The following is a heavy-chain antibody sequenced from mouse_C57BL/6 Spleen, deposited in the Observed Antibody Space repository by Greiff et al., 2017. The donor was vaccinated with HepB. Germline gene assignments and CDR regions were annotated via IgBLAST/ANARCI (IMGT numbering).Heavy chain of an antibody. CDR1: GFTFSSYA. CDR3: ARKGGRGYFDY. Sequence: EVKLVESGGGLVKPGGSLKLSCAASGFTFSSYAMSWVRQTPEKRLEWVATISDGGSYTYYPDNVKGRFTISRDNAKNNLYLQMGHLKSEDTAMYYCARKGGRGYFDYWGQGTTLTVSS. D-gene: IGHD3-3*01. V-gene: IGHV5-4*03. CDR2: ISDGGSYT. J-gene: IGHJ2*01.